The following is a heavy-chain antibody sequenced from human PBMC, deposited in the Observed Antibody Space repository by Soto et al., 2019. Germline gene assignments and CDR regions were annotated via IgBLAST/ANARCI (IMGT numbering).Heavy chain of an antibody. Sequence: QVQLQESGPGLVKPSQTLSLTCTVSGGSISSGGYYWSWIRQHPGKGLEWIGYIYYSGSTYYNPSLKSRVTISVDTSKNQFSLKLSSVTAADTAVYYCARSTFKRFLEWQQFDYWGQGTLVTVSS. V-gene: IGHV4-31*03. J-gene: IGHJ4*02. D-gene: IGHD3-3*01. CDR2: IYYSGST. CDR1: GGSISSGGYY. CDR3: ARSTFKRFLEWQQFDY.